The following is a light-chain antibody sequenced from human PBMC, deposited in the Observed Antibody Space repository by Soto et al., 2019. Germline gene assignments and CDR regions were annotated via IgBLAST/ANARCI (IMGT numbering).Light chain of an antibody. J-gene: IGLJ2*01. V-gene: IGLV1-51*01. CDR2: DNN. CDR1: SSNIGNNY. Sequence: QSVLTQPPSVSAASGQKVTISCSGSSSNIGNNYISWYQQLPGTAPKLLIYDNNKRPSGIPDRFSGSKSGTSATLGITGLQTGDEADYYCGTWDTSLSAAVFGGVTKLTV. CDR3: GTWDTSLSAAV.